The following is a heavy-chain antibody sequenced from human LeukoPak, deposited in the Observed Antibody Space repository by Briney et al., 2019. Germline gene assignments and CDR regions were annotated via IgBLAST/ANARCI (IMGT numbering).Heavy chain of an antibody. D-gene: IGHD3-22*01. CDR2: ISGSGGST. CDR3: AKVILTTYYYDSSGYYNAFDI. CDR1: GFTFSSYA. J-gene: IGHJ3*02. V-gene: IGHV3-23*01. Sequence: PGGSLRLSCAASGFTFSSYAMSWVRQAPGKGLEWVSAISGSGGSTYYADSVKDRFTISRDNSKNTLYLQMNSLRAEDTAVYYCAKVILTTYYYDSSGYYNAFDIWGQGTMVTVSS.